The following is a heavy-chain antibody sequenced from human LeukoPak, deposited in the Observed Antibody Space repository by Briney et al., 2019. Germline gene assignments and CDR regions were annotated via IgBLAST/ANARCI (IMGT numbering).Heavy chain of an antibody. CDR1: GFNFNAYA. D-gene: IGHD2-2*01. CDR3: ASPSLAYCSTTTCFAMDV. CDR2: ISYDGRSR. J-gene: IGHJ6*03. V-gene: IGHV3-30*01. Sequence: PGRSLRLSCEASGFNFNAYAMHWVRHAPGKGLEWLAVISYDGRSRYYADSVKGRFTISRDKIVNTLSLQLNSLRVDDTAVYYCASPSLAYCSTTTCFAMDVWGKGTSVTVSS.